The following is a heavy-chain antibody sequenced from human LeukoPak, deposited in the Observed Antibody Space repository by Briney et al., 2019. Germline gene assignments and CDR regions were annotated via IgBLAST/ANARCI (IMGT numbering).Heavy chain of an antibody. Sequence: GGSLRLSCAASGFTFTSYALHWVRQAPGKGLEWVGIISYDGSNQYCADSVKGRFTISRDNSKNMLFMQMKGLRVEDTAVYNCARGVRYGSGWYYFDYWGQGTLVTVSS. CDR1: GFTFTSYA. V-gene: IGHV3-30-3*01. CDR3: ARGVRYGSGWYYFDY. D-gene: IGHD6-19*01. CDR2: ISYDGSNQ. J-gene: IGHJ4*02.